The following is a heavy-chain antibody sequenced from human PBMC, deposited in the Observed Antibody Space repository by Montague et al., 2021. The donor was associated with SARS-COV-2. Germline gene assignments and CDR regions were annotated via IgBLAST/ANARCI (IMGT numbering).Heavy chain of an antibody. D-gene: IGHD6-19*01. CDR2: ISSSSSTR. Sequence: SLRLSWAASGFALSSYNMNWVRQAPGKGLEYVSYISSSSSTRHYAESVKGRFTISRDNARNSLYLQMVSLRDEDTAVYYCTRGVHLSISGWYYDSWGQGTLVTVSS. CDR1: GFALSSYN. CDR3: TRGVHLSISGWYYDS. J-gene: IGHJ4*02. V-gene: IGHV3-48*02.